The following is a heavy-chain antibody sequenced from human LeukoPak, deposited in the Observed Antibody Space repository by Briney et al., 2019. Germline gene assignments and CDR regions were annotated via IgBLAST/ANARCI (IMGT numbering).Heavy chain of an antibody. Sequence: GGSLRLSCAASGFTFSSYAMTWVRQAPGEGLDWVSVIYSGGTTYHADSVKGRSTISRDNSQNTVYLQMNSLRAEDTAVYYCVRDLWDSTGYWGQGTLVTVSS. V-gene: IGHV3-53*01. CDR2: IYSGGTT. CDR1: GFTFSSYA. D-gene: IGHD3-22*01. CDR3: VRDLWDSTGY. J-gene: IGHJ4*02.